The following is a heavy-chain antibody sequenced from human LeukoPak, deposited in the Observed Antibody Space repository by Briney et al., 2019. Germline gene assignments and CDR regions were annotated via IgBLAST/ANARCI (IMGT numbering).Heavy chain of an antibody. CDR3: AISYDFWSGYPDY. J-gene: IGHJ4*02. Sequence: SETLSLTCAVYGGSFSGYYWSWIRQPPGKGLEWIGEINHSGSTNYNPSLKSRVTISVDASKNQFSLKLSSVTAADTAVYYCAISYDFWSGYPDYWGQGTLVTVSS. CDR1: GGSFSGYY. D-gene: IGHD3-3*01. V-gene: IGHV4-34*01. CDR2: INHSGST.